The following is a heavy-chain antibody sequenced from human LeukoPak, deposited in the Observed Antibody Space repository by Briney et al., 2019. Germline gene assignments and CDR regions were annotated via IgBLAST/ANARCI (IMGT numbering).Heavy chain of an antibody. CDR2: IYYSGST. D-gene: IGHD1-14*01. CDR1: GGSISSSSYY. V-gene: IGHV4-39*07. Sequence: SETLSLTCTVSGGSISSSSYYWGWIRQPPGKGLEWIGSIYYSGSTYYNPSLKSRVTISVDTSKNQFSLKLTSVTAADTAVYYCARGLNLHTIDYWGQGTLVTVSS. CDR3: ARGLNLHTIDY. J-gene: IGHJ4*02.